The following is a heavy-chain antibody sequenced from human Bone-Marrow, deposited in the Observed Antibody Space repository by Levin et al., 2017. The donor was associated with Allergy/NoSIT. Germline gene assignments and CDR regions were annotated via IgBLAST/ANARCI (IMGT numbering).Heavy chain of an antibody. J-gene: IGHJ4*02. CDR3: ARDVSPYSSPPDY. D-gene: IGHD6-19*01. CDR2: ISVGSTTI. Sequence: PGASVKVSCATSGSTFSSYSMNWVRQAPGKGLEWVSYISVGSTTIYYADSVKGRFTISRDNAKNSLSLQMHSLRDEDTAVYYCARDVSPYSSPPDYWGQGTLVTVSS. CDR1: GSTFSSYS. V-gene: IGHV3-48*02.